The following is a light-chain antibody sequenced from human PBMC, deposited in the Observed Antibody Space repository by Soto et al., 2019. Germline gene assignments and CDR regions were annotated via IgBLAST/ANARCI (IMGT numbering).Light chain of an antibody. J-gene: IGKJ3*01. CDR1: QSVSSSY. CDR3: QQYGSSLFT. Sequence: EIVLTQSPGTLSLSPGDRATLSCRASQSVSSSYLAWYQQKPGQAPRLLIYGASSRATGIPDRFSGSRSGTDFTLTISRLEPEDFAVYYCQQYGSSLFTFGPGTKVDIK. CDR2: GAS. V-gene: IGKV3-20*01.